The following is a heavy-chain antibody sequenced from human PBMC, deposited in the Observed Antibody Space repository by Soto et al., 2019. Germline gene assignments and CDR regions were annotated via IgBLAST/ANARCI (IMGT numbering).Heavy chain of an antibody. D-gene: IGHD5-18*01. V-gene: IGHV3-30*18. CDR2: ISYDGSNK. Sequence: PGGSLRLSCAASGLTFSSYGMHWVRQAPGKGLEWVAVISYDGSNKYYADSVKGRFTISRDNSKNTLYLQMNSLRAEDTAVYYCAKEFEAMVPYYFDYWGQGTLVTVSS. CDR3: AKEFEAMVPYYFDY. CDR1: GLTFSSYG. J-gene: IGHJ4*02.